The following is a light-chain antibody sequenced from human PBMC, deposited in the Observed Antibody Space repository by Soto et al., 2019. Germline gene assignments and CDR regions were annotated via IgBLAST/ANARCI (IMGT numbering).Light chain of an antibody. V-gene: IGKV1-39*01. CDR2: DAS. CDR1: QNIGRS. J-gene: IGKJ1*01. CDR3: QQNSNTWT. Sequence: DIQMTQPPSSLSASVGDRVTITCRAGQNIGRSFNWYQQKPGKAPKRLIYDASGLQIGVPPRFSGSGSATDFTLTLSSLQPEDFATYYWQQNSNTWTFGQGTKVEMK.